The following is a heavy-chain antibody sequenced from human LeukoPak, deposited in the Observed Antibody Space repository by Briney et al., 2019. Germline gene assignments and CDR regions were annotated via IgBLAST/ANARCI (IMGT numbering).Heavy chain of an antibody. CDR2: IYSGGST. V-gene: IGHV3-53*05. D-gene: IGHD3-3*01. CDR1: GGSISSNY. Sequence: ETLSLTCTVSGGSISSNYMSWVRQAPGKGLEWVSVIYSGGSTYYADSVKGRFTISRDNSKNTLYLQMNSLRAEDTAVYYCARDLDYNWFDPWGQGTLVTVSS. J-gene: IGHJ5*02. CDR3: ARDLDYNWFDP.